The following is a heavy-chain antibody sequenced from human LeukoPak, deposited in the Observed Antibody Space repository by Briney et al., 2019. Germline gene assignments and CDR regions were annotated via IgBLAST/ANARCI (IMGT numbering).Heavy chain of an antibody. Sequence: PSETLSLTCAVYGGSFSGYYWSWIRQPPGKGLEWIGEINHSGSTNYNPSLKSRVTISVDTSKNQFPLKLSSVTAADTAVYYCARGRDGYNYDYWGQGTLVTVSS. CDR1: GGSFSGYY. CDR2: INHSGST. V-gene: IGHV4-34*01. D-gene: IGHD5-24*01. CDR3: ARGRDGYNYDY. J-gene: IGHJ4*02.